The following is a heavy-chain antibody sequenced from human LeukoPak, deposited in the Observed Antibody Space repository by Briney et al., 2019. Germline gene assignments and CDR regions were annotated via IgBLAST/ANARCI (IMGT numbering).Heavy chain of an antibody. CDR3: ARAYSSSSVFFFDY. J-gene: IGHJ4*02. CDR2: IIPIFGTA. CDR1: GGTFSSYA. D-gene: IGHD6-6*01. Sequence: SVKVSCKASGGTFSSYAISWVRQAPGQGLEWMGGIIPIFGTANYAQKFQSRVTITADESTSTAYLELSSLRSEDTAVYYCARAYSSSSVFFFDYWGQGTLVTVSS. V-gene: IGHV1-69*01.